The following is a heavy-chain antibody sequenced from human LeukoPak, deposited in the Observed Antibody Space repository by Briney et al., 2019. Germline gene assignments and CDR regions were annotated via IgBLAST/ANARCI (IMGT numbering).Heavy chain of an antibody. V-gene: IGHV4-61*02. J-gene: IGHJ6*03. Sequence: TLSLTCTVSGGSISSGSYYWSWIRQPAGKGLEWIGRIYTSGSTNYNPSLKSRVTISVDMSKNQFSLKLSSVTAADTAVYYCARVPHYYYYYMDVWGKGTTVTVSS. CDR3: ARVPHYYYYYMDV. CDR1: GGSISSGSYY. CDR2: IYTSGST.